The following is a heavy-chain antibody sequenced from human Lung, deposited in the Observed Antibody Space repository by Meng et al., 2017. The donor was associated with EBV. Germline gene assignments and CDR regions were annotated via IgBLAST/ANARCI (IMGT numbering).Heavy chain of an antibody. Sequence: QVQLQQWGAGLLKPSETRSLTCAVYGGSFSGYYWSWIRQAPGKGLEWIGEINHSGSTNYNPSLKSRVTISVDTSKNQFSLKLSSVTAADTAVYYCARSYSSGWYTLFDYWGQGTLVTVSS. CDR3: ARSYSSGWYTLFDY. CDR2: INHSGST. J-gene: IGHJ4*02. V-gene: IGHV4-34*01. CDR1: GGSFSGYY. D-gene: IGHD6-19*01.